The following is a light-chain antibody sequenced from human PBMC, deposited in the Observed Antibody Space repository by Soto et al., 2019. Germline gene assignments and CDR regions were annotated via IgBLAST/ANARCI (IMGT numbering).Light chain of an antibody. V-gene: IGKV1-5*03. Sequence: DIQMTQSPSSVSASXGGRVAITXXASQSISAWLAWYQQKPGKAPRLLIYKASTLEIGVPSRFSGSGSGTEFTLTISSLQPDDVATYYCQQYNEYSWTFGQGTKVDIK. CDR2: KAS. J-gene: IGKJ1*01. CDR1: QSISAW. CDR3: QQYNEYSWT.